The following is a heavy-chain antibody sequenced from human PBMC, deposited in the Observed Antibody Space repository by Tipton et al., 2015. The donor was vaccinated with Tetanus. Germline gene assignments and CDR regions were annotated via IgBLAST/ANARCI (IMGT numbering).Heavy chain of an antibody. CDR3: ARDRGEDDVLTSFTIGL. CDR2: ISSGSSTL. V-gene: IGHV3-48*01. D-gene: IGHD3-9*01. Sequence: GSLRLSCAASGFNFSVYGMNWVRQATGKGLEWVSYISSGSSTLYYADSVRGRFTISRDNAKNSLFLQMNSLGIEDTALYYCARDRGEDDVLTSFTIGLWGQGTLVTVSS. CDR1: GFNFSVYG. J-gene: IGHJ4*02.